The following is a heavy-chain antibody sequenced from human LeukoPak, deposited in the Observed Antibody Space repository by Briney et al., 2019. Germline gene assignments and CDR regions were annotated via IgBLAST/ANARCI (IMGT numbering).Heavy chain of an antibody. J-gene: IGHJ4*02. D-gene: IGHD4-17*01. Sequence: GGSLRLSCAASGFTFSSYWMSWVRQAPGKGLEWVANIKQDGSEKYYVDSVEGRFTISRDNAKNSLYLQMNSLRAEDTAVYYCASLYGDYVAHQTYTTPFDYWGQGTLVTVSS. CDR3: ASLYGDYVAHQTYTTPFDY. V-gene: IGHV3-7*01. CDR2: IKQDGSEK. CDR1: GFTFSSYW.